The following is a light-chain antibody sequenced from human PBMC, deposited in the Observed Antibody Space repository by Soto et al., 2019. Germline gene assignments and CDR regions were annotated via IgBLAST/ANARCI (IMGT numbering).Light chain of an antibody. CDR3: QQYGSSPQT. V-gene: IGKV3-20*01. CDR1: QSVTSNY. CDR2: GAS. J-gene: IGKJ1*01. Sequence: EIVLTQSPGTLSLSPGERATLSCRASQSVTSNYLAWYQQKPGQAPSLLIYGASSRATGIPDKFSGSGSGTVFTLTISRLEPEDFAMYYCQQYGSSPQTFGQGTKVEIK.